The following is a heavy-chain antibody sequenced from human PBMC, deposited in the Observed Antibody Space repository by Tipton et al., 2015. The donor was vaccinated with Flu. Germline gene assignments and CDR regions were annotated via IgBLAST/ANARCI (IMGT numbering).Heavy chain of an antibody. J-gene: IGHJ5*02. V-gene: IGHV4-4*02. CDR2: IYHSGST. CDR3: AGELGYCSGSSYICRRLRFDP. D-gene: IGHD2-15*01. Sequence: TLSLTCAVAGGSISSSNWWSWVRQPPGKGLEWIGEIYHSGSTNYNPSLKSRVTISVDKSKNQISLKLSSVTAADTAVYYCAGELGYCSGSSYICRRLRFDPWGQGTLVTVSS. CDR1: GGSISSSNW.